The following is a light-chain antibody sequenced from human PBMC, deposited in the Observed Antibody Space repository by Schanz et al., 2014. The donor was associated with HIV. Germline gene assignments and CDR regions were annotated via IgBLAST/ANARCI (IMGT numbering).Light chain of an antibody. CDR3: QHYVIPPPT. J-gene: IGKJ3*01. CDR1: QSISSY. Sequence: DIQMTQSPSSLSASVGDRVTITCRASQSISSYLNWYQQKPGKAPKLLIYAASSLQSGVPSRFRGRVSGTYFTLPTRSLQPEDFAKNYCQHYVIPPPTSAPGTKVYT. V-gene: IGKV1-39*01. CDR2: AAS.